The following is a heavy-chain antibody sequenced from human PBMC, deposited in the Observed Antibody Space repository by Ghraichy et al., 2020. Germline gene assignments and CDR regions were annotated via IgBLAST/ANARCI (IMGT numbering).Heavy chain of an antibody. D-gene: IGHD2-15*01. Sequence: LSLTCAASGYTFSSYAMSWVRQAPGKGLEWVSAISGSGGNTYYADSVKGRFTFSRDNSKNTLYLQMNSLRAEDTAVYYCAKDVGRGGGSCFHHWGQGTLVTVSS. CDR1: GYTFSSYA. J-gene: IGHJ1*01. V-gene: IGHV3-23*01. CDR2: ISGSGGNT. CDR3: AKDVGRGGGSCFHH.